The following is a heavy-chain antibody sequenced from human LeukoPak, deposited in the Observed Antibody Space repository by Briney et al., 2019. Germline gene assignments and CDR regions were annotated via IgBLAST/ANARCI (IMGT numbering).Heavy chain of an antibody. D-gene: IGHD3-22*01. Sequence: SETLSLTCTVSGGSISSYYWSWIRQPPGKGLEWIAYISDIGSINYNPSLKSRVTISLDTSKNQFSLKLSSVTAADTAVYYCARSSYYYDSSGYYAPFDYWGQGTLVTVSS. CDR2: ISDIGSI. CDR1: GGSISSYY. J-gene: IGHJ4*02. V-gene: IGHV4-59*08. CDR3: ARSSYYYDSSGYYAPFDY.